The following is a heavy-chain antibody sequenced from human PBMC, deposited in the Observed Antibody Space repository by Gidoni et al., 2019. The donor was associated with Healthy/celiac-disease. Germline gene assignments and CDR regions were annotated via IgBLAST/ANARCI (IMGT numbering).Heavy chain of an antibody. CDR3: ARDSVATTYYYYGMDV. Sequence: EVQLVESGGGLVQPGGSLRLSCAASGFTVSSNYMSWVRQAPGKGLEWVAVIYSGGSTYYADSVKGRFTISRDNSKNTLYLQMNSLRAEDTAVYYCARDSVATTYYYYGMDVWGQGTTVTVSS. CDR1: GFTVSSNY. J-gene: IGHJ6*02. V-gene: IGHV3-66*01. CDR2: IYSGGST. D-gene: IGHD5-12*01.